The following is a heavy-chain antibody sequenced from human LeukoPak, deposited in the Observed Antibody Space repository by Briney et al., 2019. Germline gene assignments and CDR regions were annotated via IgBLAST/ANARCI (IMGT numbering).Heavy chain of an antibody. J-gene: IGHJ4*02. Sequence: GGSLRLSCAASGLTFSSYAMSWVRQAPGKGLEWVSAISGSGGSTYYADSVKGRFTISRDNSKNTLYLQMNSLRAEDTAVYYCAKMVEVVLVGATTRGYFDYWGQGTLVTVSS. CDR1: GLTFSSYA. D-gene: IGHD1-26*01. CDR3: AKMVEVVLVGATTRGYFDY. V-gene: IGHV3-23*01. CDR2: ISGSGGST.